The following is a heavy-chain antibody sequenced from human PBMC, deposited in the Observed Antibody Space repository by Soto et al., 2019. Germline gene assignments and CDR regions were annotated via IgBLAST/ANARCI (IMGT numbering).Heavy chain of an antibody. J-gene: IGHJ4*02. V-gene: IGHV4-4*07. CDR3: AREKGQWGSSWYHDY. CDR1: GGSISSYY. Sequence: SETLSLTCTVSGGSISSYYWSWIRQPAGKGLEWIGRIYTSGSTNYNPSLKGRVTMSVDTSKNQFSLKLSSVTAADTAVYYCAREKGQWGSSWYHDYWGQGTLVTVSS. CDR2: IYTSGST. D-gene: IGHD6-13*01.